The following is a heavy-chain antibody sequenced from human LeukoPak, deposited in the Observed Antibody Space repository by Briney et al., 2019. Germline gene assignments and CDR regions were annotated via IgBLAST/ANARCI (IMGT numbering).Heavy chain of an antibody. Sequence: RGSLRLSRAASGLTFSNYAMSWVRQAPGKGLEWVSSISGSGDSTSYADSVKGRCAISRDNTKSTLNLQMNSLRADDTAVYYCAKDSVLVPAGWFDPWGQGTLVTVSS. D-gene: IGHD2-2*01. CDR3: AKDSVLVPAGWFDP. J-gene: IGHJ5*02. CDR1: GLTFSNYA. CDR2: ISGSGDST. V-gene: IGHV3-23*01.